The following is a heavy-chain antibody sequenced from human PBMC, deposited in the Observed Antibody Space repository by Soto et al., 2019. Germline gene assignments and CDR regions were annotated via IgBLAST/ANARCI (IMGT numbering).Heavy chain of an antibody. J-gene: IGHJ4*02. V-gene: IGHV3-33*01. D-gene: IGHD2-2*01. CDR2: IWYDGSKK. Sequence: QVQLVESGGGVVQPGRSLRLSCAASGFTFSSCGMHWVRQAPGKGLEWVAVIWYDGSKKYYADFVKGRFTISRDNSKNTLYLQMNSLRADDTAVYYCASRSPALDYWGQGTLVTVSS. CDR3: ASRSPALDY. CDR1: GFTFSSCG.